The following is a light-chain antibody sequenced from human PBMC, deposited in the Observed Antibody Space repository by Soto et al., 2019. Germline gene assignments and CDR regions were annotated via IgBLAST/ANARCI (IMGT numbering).Light chain of an antibody. CDR3: QQYNSYSPLT. Sequence: DIQMTQSPSTLSASVGDRVTTPCRATQSISSYLAWYQQKPGKAPKLLIYKASGLESGVPSRFSGSGSGTDFTLTISSLQPDDFATYYCQQYNSYSPLTFGGGTKVDIK. V-gene: IGKV1-5*03. CDR1: QSISSY. J-gene: IGKJ4*01. CDR2: KAS.